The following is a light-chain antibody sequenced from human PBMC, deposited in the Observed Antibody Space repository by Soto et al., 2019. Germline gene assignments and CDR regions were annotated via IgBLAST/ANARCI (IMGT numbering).Light chain of an antibody. CDR3: QQSYGTPWT. V-gene: IGKV1-39*01. J-gene: IGKJ1*01. CDR2: AAS. Sequence: DIHMTQSPSSLSASVGDRVTIACRASQSISSSLNWYQQTPGKAPQLLIYAASSLHSGVPSRFSARGSGTDFTLTIRSLQPEDFATYYCQQSYGTPWTFGQGTKVEI. CDR1: QSISSS.